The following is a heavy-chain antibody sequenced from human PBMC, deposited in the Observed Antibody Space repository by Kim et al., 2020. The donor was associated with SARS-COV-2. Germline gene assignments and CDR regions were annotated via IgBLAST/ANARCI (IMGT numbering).Heavy chain of an antibody. D-gene: IGHD6-19*01. CDR3: ARDSWGVLDSSGWYGYGMDV. J-gene: IGHJ6*02. Sequence: GGSLRLSCAASGFTFSSYAMHWVRQAPGKGLEWVAVISYDGSNKYYADSVKGRFTISRDNSKNTLYLQMNSLRAEDTAVYYCARDSWGVLDSSGWYGYGMDVWGQGTTVTVSS. CDR1: GFTFSSYA. CDR2: ISYDGSNK. V-gene: IGHV3-30*04.